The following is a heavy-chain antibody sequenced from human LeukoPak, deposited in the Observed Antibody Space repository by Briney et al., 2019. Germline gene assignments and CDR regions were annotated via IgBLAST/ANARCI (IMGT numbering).Heavy chain of an antibody. D-gene: IGHD6-19*01. J-gene: IGHJ4*02. V-gene: IGHV1-2*02. Sequence: ASVKVSCKASGYTFTDYYMHGVRQAPGQTFEWLAWINPKSGDTHYTQKFQGRVTVTTDTSITSVYMELSGLQSDDTAVYYCVRDLTGGSGDWGQGTLDTVSS. CDR1: GYTFTDYY. CDR2: INPKSGDT. CDR3: VRDLTGGSGD.